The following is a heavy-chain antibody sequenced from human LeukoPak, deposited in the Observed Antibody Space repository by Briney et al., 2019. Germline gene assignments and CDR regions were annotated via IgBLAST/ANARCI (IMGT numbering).Heavy chain of an antibody. CDR2: IRSTSPGGST. CDR3: TRDDRYCSTTSCYGAYYYSYGTDV. J-gene: IGHJ6*04. Sequence: GGSLRLSCTSSGFTIGDYAMSWFRQAPRKCPASAGFIRSTSPGGSTEYAASVKGRFTISRDDSKSIAYLQMTSLKTEDTAVYYCTRDDRYCSTTSCYGAYYYSYGTDVWGKGTTVTVSS. CDR1: GFTIGDYA. V-gene: IGHV3-49*03. D-gene: IGHD2-2*01.